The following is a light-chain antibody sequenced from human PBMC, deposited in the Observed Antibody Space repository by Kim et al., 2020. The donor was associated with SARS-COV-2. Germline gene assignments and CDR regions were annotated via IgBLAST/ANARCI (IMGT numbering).Light chain of an antibody. CDR3: QTWGTGSWV. CDR1: SGQSSYA. J-gene: IGLJ3*02. Sequence: ASVKLTCTLSSGQSSYAIAWHQQQPEKGPRYLMKLNSDGSHSKGGGIPDRFSGSSSGAERYLTISSLQSEDEADYYCQTWGTGSWVFGGGTQLTVL. V-gene: IGLV4-69*01. CDR2: LNSDGSH.